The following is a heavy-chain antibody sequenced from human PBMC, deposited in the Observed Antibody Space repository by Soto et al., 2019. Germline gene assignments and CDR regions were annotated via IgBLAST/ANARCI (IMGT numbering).Heavy chain of an antibody. V-gene: IGHV3-23*01. J-gene: IGHJ6*02. D-gene: IGHD6-6*01. Sequence: GGSLRLSCAASGFTFSSYAMSWVRQAPGKGLEWVSAISGSGGSTYYADSVKGRFTISRDNSKNTLYLQMNSLRAEDTAVYYCAKGGNGSSSTYYYYGMDGWGQGTTVTVSS. CDR2: ISGSGGST. CDR3: AKGGNGSSSTYYYYGMDG. CDR1: GFTFSSYA.